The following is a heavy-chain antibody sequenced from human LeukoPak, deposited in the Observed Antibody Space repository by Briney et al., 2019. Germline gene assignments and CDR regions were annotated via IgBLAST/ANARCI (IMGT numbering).Heavy chain of an antibody. V-gene: IGHV3-21*04. CDR2: ISSSSSYI. J-gene: IGHJ4*02. CDR1: GFTFSNSN. Sequence: GGSLRLSCAASGFTFSNSNMNWVRQAPGKGLEWVASISSSSSYIYYADSVKGRFTISRDNAKNSLYLQMNNLRAEDTAVYYCAIDRSGGYYGLDFWGQGTLVTVSS. CDR3: AIDRSGGYYGLDF. D-gene: IGHD3-22*01.